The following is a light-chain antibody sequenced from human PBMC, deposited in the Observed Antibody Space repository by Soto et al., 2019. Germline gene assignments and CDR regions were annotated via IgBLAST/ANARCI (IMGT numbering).Light chain of an antibody. Sequence: QSVLTQPASVSGSPGQSITISCTGTSSDVGDYPYVSWYQQHPGKVPKLIIYEVTNRPSGVTSRFFGSKSENTASLTISGLQAEDEADYYCSSYSATNTLVFGSGTKVTVL. CDR2: EVT. CDR3: SSYSATNTLV. V-gene: IGLV2-14*01. J-gene: IGLJ1*01. CDR1: SSDVGDYPY.